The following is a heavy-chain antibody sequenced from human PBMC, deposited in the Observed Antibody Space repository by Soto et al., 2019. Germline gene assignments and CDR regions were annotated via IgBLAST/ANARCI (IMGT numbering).Heavy chain of an antibody. Sequence: GGSLRLSCAASGFTFSSYGMHWVRQAPGKGLEWVAVISYDGSNKYYADSVKGRFTISRDNSKNTLYLQMNSLRAEDTAVYYCAKDITIFGVVMHTADYWGQGTLVTVSS. J-gene: IGHJ4*02. CDR2: ISYDGSNK. V-gene: IGHV3-30*18. D-gene: IGHD3-3*01. CDR3: AKDITIFGVVMHTADY. CDR1: GFTFSSYG.